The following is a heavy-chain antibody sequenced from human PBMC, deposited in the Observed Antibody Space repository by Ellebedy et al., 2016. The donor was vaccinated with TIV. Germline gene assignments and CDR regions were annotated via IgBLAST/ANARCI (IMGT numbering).Heavy chain of an antibody. Sequence: GESLKISCAASGFTFSTYSVHWVRQAPGKGLEWVAYISIGSTYINYADSVKGRFTISRDNAKNSLYLQMNSLRAEDTAVYYCATYSYGYGGDYWGQGTLVAVSS. CDR3: ATYSYGYGGDY. V-gene: IGHV3-21*01. CDR2: ISIGSTYI. CDR1: GFTFSTYS. J-gene: IGHJ4*02. D-gene: IGHD5-18*01.